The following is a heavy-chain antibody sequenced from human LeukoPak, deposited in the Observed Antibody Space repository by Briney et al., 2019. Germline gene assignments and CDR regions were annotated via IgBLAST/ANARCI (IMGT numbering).Heavy chain of an antibody. V-gene: IGHV1-2*02. CDR3: ARCGDCYLLCSLSCMDV. CDR1: GYTFTGYY. J-gene: IGHJ6*03. CDR2: INPNSGGT. D-gene: IGHD2-21*02. Sequence: ASVKVSCKASGYTFTGYYMHWVRQAPGQGLEWMGWINPNSGGTNYAQKFQGRVTMTRDTSISTAYMELSRLRSDDTAVYYCARCGDCYLLCSLSCMDVWGKGTTVTVSS.